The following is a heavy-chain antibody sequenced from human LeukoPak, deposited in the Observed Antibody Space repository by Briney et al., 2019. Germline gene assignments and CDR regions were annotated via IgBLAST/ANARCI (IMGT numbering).Heavy chain of an antibody. V-gene: IGHV3-30*02. CDR2: IQTDGNPK. Sequence: GGSLRLSCAASGFNFSNSGMHWVRQAPGKGLEWVAFIQTDGNPKYYADSVRGRFTISRDNFKKTCYLQMDSLRVEDTAVYYCARETSSEIIGGMDVRGQGTTVTVTS. J-gene: IGHJ6*02. D-gene: IGHD3-22*01. CDR1: GFNFSNSG. CDR3: ARETSSEIIGGMDV.